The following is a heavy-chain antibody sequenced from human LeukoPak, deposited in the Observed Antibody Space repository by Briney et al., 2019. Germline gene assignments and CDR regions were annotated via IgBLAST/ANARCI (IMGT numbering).Heavy chain of an antibody. J-gene: IGHJ6*02. Sequence: GGSLRRSCAASGFTFSSYWMSWVRQAPGKGLEWVANIKQDGSEKYYVDSVKGRFTISRDNAKNSLYLQMNSLRAEDTAVYYCARDAMGYYYYGMDVWGQGTTVTVSS. CDR1: GFTFSSYW. D-gene: IGHD1-26*01. CDR3: ARDAMGYYYYGMDV. V-gene: IGHV3-7*01. CDR2: IKQDGSEK.